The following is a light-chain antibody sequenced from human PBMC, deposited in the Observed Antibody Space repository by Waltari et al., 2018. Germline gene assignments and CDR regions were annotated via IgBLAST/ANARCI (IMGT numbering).Light chain of an antibody. CDR3: QKYGTRPAT. CDR1: QSVART. Sequence: EIVLTQSPASLSLSPGDRATLSCRASQSVARTLAWYQQRPGQAPRLLIYDASSRATGIPDRFSGSGSGTDFSLTISRLEPEDFAVYYCQKYGTRPATFGQGTKVEVK. V-gene: IGKV3-20*01. CDR2: DAS. J-gene: IGKJ1*01.